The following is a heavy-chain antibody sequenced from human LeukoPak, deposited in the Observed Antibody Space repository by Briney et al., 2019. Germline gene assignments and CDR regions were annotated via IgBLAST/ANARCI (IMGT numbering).Heavy chain of an antibody. J-gene: IGHJ4*02. D-gene: IGHD3-10*01. V-gene: IGHV1-46*01. Sequence: RASVKVSCKASGYTFTNYYIHWVRQAPGQGLECMGIINPSGGSTSYAQKFQGRVTMTRDMSTSTVYMELSSLRSEDTAVYYCARGPRIWFGETHFDYWGQGTLVTVSS. CDR1: GYTFTNYY. CDR3: ARGPRIWFGETHFDY. CDR2: INPSGGST.